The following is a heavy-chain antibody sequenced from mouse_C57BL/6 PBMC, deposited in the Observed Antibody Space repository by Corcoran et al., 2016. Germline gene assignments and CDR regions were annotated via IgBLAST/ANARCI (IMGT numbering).Heavy chain of an antibody. CDR1: GYTFTDYY. D-gene: IGHD1-1*01. V-gene: IGHV1-76*01. J-gene: IGHJ3*01. CDR2: IYPGSGNT. CDR3: ASVYGSSYEAWFAY. Sequence: QVQLKQSGAELVRPGASVKLSCKASGYTFTDYYINWVKQRPGQGLEWIARIYPGSGNTYYNEKFKGKATLTAEKSSSTAYMQLSSLTSEDSAVYCCASVYGSSYEAWFAYWGQGTLVTVSA.